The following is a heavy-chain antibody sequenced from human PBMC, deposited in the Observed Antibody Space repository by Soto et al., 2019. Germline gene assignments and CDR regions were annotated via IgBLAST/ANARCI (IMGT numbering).Heavy chain of an antibody. J-gene: IGHJ4*02. CDR1: GGSINSDY. Sequence: SETLSLTCTVSGGSINSDYWSWIRQAPGKGLEWIGYVYRGGANYNPSLKSRGTISIDTSKNQLSLTLTSVTAADTALYFCAKHWMTAAAVTHPVHYWGPGTLVTLPS. CDR2: VYRGGA. V-gene: IGHV4-59*08. CDR3: AKHWMTAAAVTHPVHY. D-gene: IGHD2-2*01.